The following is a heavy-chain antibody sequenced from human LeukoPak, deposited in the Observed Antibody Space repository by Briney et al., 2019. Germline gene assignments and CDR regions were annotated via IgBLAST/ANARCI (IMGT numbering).Heavy chain of an antibody. J-gene: IGHJ4*02. CDR2: IRYDGSNK. CDR1: GFTFSSYG. D-gene: IGHD5-12*01. CDR3: AKDQGDGAWLRPTWDH. Sequence: GGSLRLSCAASGFTFSSYGMHWVRQAPGKGLEWVAFIRYDGSNKYYADSVKGRFTISRDNSKNTLYLQMNSLRAEDTAVYYCAKDQGDGAWLRPTWDHWGQGTLVTVSS. V-gene: IGHV3-30*02.